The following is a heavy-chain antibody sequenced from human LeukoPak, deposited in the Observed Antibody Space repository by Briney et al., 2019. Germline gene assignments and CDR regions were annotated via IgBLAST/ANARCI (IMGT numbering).Heavy chain of an antibody. D-gene: IGHD1-26*01. J-gene: IGHJ4*02. CDR3: ARGDSGSYS. Sequence: PGGSLRLSCAASGFTFSSYNMNWVRQAPGKGLEWVSSISSSSSYIYYTDSVKGRLTISRDNAKNSPYLQMNTLRAEDTAVHYCARGDSGSYSWGQGTLVTVSS. CDR2: ISSSSSYI. CDR1: GFTFSSYN. V-gene: IGHV3-21*01.